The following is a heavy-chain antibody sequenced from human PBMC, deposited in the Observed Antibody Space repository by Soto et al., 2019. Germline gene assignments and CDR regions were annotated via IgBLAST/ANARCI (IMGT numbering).Heavy chain of an antibody. J-gene: IGHJ6*02. CDR3: ARLYVPLNDYYYYGMDV. CDR2: IYYSGST. Sequence: QVQLQESGPGLVKPSETLSLTCTVSGGSISSYYWSWIRQPPGKGLEWIGYIYYSGSTNYNPSLKRRVTISVDTSKNQFSLKLSSVTAADTAVYYCARLYVPLNDYYYYGMDVWGQGTTVTVSS. D-gene: IGHD2-8*01. V-gene: IGHV4-59*01. CDR1: GGSISSYY.